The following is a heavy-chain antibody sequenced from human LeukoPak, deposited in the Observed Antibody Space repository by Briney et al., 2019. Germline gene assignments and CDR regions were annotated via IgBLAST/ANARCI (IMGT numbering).Heavy chain of an antibody. V-gene: IGHV3-23*01. D-gene: IGHD2/OR15-2a*01. Sequence: GGSLRLSCAASGFTFSNYAMSWVRQAPGKGLEWVSAISGSASSTYHADSVKGRFTISRDNAKNTLYLQMNSLRAEDTAVYYCARGKTSQNIVTRKTYNWFDPWGQGTLVTVSS. CDR1: GFTFSNYA. CDR3: ARGKTSQNIVTRKTYNWFDP. CDR2: ISGSASST. J-gene: IGHJ5*02.